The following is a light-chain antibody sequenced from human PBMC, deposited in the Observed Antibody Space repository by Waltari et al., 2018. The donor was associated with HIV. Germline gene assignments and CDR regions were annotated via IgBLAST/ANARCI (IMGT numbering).Light chain of an antibody. CDR3: SSFTGSNTYV. Sequence: QSALTQPASVSGSLGQSITISCTGTSSDVGDYTSVSWYQQRPGKVPKLLIYEVNSRPSGIDNRFSGSKSGNTASLTISGLQVEDEADYYCSSFTGSNTYVFGSGTKVTVL. V-gene: IGLV2-14*01. CDR1: SSDVGDYTS. CDR2: EVN. J-gene: IGLJ1*01.